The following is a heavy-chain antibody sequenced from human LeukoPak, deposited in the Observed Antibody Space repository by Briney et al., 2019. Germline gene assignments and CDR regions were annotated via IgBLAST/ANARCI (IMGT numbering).Heavy chain of an antibody. CDR2: INTNTGNP. D-gene: IGHD3-10*01. CDR1: GYTFTSYA. Sequence: ASVKVSCKASGYTFTSYAMNWVRQAPGQGLEWMGWINTNTGNPTYAQGFTGRFVFSLDTSVSTAYLQISSLKAEDTAVYYSARDSTWFGELEGNWFDPWGQGTLVTVSS. J-gene: IGHJ5*02. CDR3: ARDSTWFGELEGNWFDP. V-gene: IGHV7-4-1*02.